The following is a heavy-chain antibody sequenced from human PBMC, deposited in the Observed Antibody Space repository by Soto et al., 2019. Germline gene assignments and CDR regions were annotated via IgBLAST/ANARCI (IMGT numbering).Heavy chain of an antibody. D-gene: IGHD2-2*02. V-gene: IGHV1-69*06. CDR2: IIPIFGTA. CDR3: ARSRPIVVVPAAIYGWFDP. Sequence: QVQLVQSGAEVKKPGSSVKVSCKASGGTFSSYAISWVRQAPGQGLEWMGGIIPIFGTANYAQKFQGRVTITADKSTGTAYMELSSLRSEDTAVYYCARSRPIVVVPAAIYGWFDPWGQGTLVTVSS. J-gene: IGHJ5*02. CDR1: GGTFSSYA.